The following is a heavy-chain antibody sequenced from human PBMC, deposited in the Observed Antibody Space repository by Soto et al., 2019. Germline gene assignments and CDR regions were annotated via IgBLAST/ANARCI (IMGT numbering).Heavy chain of an antibody. D-gene: IGHD2-21*02. CDR2: IWYDGSNK. V-gene: IGHV3-33*08. CDR1: GFTFNTYG. J-gene: IGHJ6*02. CDR3: ARSDCTGAYCYSWPFNYGVDV. Sequence: GGSLRLSCTTSGFTFNTYGMHWVRQAPGKGLERVTIIWYDGSNKYYADSVKGRFTISRDNSKNTLYLQMNSLRAEDTALYYCARSDCTGAYCYSWPFNYGVDVWGQGTTVTVSS.